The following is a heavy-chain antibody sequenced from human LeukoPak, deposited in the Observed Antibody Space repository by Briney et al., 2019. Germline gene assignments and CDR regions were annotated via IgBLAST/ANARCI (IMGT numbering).Heavy chain of an antibody. D-gene: IGHD1-26*01. J-gene: IGHJ4*02. CDR2: IRYDGSNK. CDR3: AKSRGSYWVPEFDY. V-gene: IGHV3-30*02. CDR1: GFTFSSYG. Sequence: PGGSLRLSCAASGFTFSSYGMYWVRQAPGKGLEWVAFIRYDGSNKYYADSVKGRFTISRDNSKNTLYLQMNSLRAEDTAIYYCAKSRGSYWVPEFDYWGQGTLVTVSS.